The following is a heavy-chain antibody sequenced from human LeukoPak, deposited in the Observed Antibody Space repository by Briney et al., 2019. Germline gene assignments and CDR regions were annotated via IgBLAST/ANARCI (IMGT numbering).Heavy chain of an antibody. CDR1: AFTFTNFA. V-gene: IGHV3-23*01. J-gene: IGHJ6*02. CDR3: ATASYSSGPYYYGMDV. Sequence: GGSLRLSCTASAFTFTNFAMSWVRQAPGKGLEWVSGISGSGGSTYYADSVKGRFTISRDNSKNTLYLQMNNLRAEDTAVYYCATASYSSGPYYYGMDVWGHGTTVTVSS. CDR2: ISGSGGST. D-gene: IGHD6-19*01.